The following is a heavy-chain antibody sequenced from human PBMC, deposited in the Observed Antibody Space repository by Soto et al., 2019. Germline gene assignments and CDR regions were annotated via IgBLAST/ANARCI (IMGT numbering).Heavy chain of an antibody. V-gene: IGHV3-30*18. CDR2: VSYDGSYK. J-gene: IGHJ4*02. CDR1: GFTFSDYG. CDR3: AKEMYPRTVLDSSSPWGDY. Sequence: QVQLVESGGGVTQPGRSLRLSCAVSGFTFSDYGMHWVRQAPGKGLEWVAVVSYDGSYKYYADSVKGLFTVSRDLSGNTLFLQMNSLRLEDTAVYFCAKEMYPRTVLDSSSPWGDYWGQGTLVAVSS. D-gene: IGHD6-6*01.